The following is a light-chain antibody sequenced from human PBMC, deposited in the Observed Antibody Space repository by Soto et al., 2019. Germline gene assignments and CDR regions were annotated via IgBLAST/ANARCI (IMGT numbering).Light chain of an antibody. CDR2: GAS. V-gene: IGKV3-20*01. CDR1: QTVSDNF. CDR3: QQTRSYPST. Sequence: EIVLTQSPGTLSLSPGERATLSCRASQTVSDNFLAWYRQKPGQAPRLLIYGASSRATGIPDRFSGSGSGTDFTLTISRLEPEDFATYYCQQTRSYPSTFGGGTKVEIK. J-gene: IGKJ4*01.